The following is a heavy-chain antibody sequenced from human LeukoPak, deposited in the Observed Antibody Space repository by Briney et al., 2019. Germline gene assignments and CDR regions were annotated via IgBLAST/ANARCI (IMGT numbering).Heavy chain of an antibody. CDR3: ARGGFYCGGDCYVDY. V-gene: IGHV3-21*06. Sequence: GGSLRLSCIASGFTFSYYGMNWVRQAPGEGLEWVSSISGSGTNIYYTESVKGRFTISRDNAKNSVHLQMNSLRPEDTAVYYCARGGFYCGGDCYVDYWGQGTLVTVSS. CDR2: ISGSGTNI. J-gene: IGHJ4*02. CDR1: GFTFSYYG. D-gene: IGHD2-21*02.